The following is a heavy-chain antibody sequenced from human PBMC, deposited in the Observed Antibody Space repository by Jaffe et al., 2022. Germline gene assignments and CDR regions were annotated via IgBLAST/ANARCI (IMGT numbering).Heavy chain of an antibody. V-gene: IGHV4-39*01. J-gene: IGHJ3*02. CDR1: GGSISSSSYY. CDR2: IYYSGST. D-gene: IGHD3-9*01. Sequence: QLQLQESGPGLVKPSETLSLTCTVSGGSISSSSYYWGWIRQPPGKGLEWIGSIYYSGSTYYNPSLKSRVTISVDTSKNQFSLKLSSVTAADTAVYYCARHPAGYFDWLSDAFDIWGQGTMVTVSS. CDR3: ARHPAGYFDWLSDAFDI.